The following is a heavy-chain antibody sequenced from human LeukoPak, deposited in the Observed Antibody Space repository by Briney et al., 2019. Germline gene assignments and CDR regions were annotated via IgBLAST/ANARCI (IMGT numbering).Heavy chain of an antibody. CDR1: GGSISSYY. V-gene: IGHV4-59*01. CDR2: IYYSGST. Sequence: KPSETLSRTCTVSGGSISSYYWSWIRQPPGKGLEWIGYIYYSGSTNYNPSLKSRVTISVDTSKNQFSLKLSSVTAADTAVYYCARAERKGTVTTWGQGTLVTVSS. CDR3: ARAERKGTVTT. J-gene: IGHJ4*02. D-gene: IGHD4-17*01.